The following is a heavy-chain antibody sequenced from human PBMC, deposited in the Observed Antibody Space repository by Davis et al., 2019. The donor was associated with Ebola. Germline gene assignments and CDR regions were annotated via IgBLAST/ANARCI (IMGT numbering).Heavy chain of an antibody. J-gene: IGHJ4*02. CDR3: ARDLEMHYYDSSGYYSGMGY. Sequence: PGGSLRLSCAASGLTFSSYWMNWVRQAPGKGLVWVSRINSDGSSTSYADSVKGRFTISRDNAKNTLYLQMNSLRAEDTAVYYCARDLEMHYYDSSGYYSGMGYWGQGTLVTVSS. CDR1: GLTFSSYW. CDR2: INSDGSST. D-gene: IGHD3-22*01. V-gene: IGHV3-74*01.